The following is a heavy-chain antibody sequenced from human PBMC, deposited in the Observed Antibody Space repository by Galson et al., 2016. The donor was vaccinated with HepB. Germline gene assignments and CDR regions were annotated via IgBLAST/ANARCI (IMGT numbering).Heavy chain of an antibody. CDR2: ISFSEST. Sequence: LSLTCTVSGGSIRSGDYYWSWIRQHPGKGLEWIGYISFSESTYYNPSLKSRVTISVDTSKNQFSLRLSSVTAADTAVYYCAKTHYSGTYLDWGQGTLVTVSS. J-gene: IGHJ4*02. V-gene: IGHV4-31*03. D-gene: IGHD1-26*01. CDR1: GGSIRSGDYY. CDR3: AKTHYSGTYLD.